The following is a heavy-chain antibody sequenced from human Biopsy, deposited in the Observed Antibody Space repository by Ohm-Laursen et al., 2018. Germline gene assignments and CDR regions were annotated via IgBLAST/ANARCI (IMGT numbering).Heavy chain of an antibody. CDR2: IYYSGNT. V-gene: IGHV4-39*01. Sequence: SQTLSLTCTVSGGSISDSNWHWGWLRQAPGQGLVGNGYIYYSGNTDNSPSRKTRVTISVDTSNNQFSLKLRSVTAADSSVYYCAGQVDVWSGYVDYWGQGTLVAVSS. J-gene: IGHJ4*02. D-gene: IGHD3-3*01. CDR3: AGQVDVWSGYVDY. CDR1: GGSISDSNWH.